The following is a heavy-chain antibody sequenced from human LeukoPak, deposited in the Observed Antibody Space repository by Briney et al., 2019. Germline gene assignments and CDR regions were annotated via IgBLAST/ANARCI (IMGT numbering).Heavy chain of an antibody. D-gene: IGHD3-3*01. V-gene: IGHV4-30-2*01. CDR1: GGSISSGDYS. CDR2: IHDSGST. CDR3: ARLGAGPTYYDFWSGYSSFYFDY. Sequence: SETLSLTCAVSGGSISSGDYSWNWIRQPPGKGLEWIGYIHDSGSTYYNPSLKSRVTISIDRSKNQFSLNLSSVTAADTAVYYCARLGAGPTYYDFWSGYSSFYFDYWGQGTLVTVSS. J-gene: IGHJ4*02.